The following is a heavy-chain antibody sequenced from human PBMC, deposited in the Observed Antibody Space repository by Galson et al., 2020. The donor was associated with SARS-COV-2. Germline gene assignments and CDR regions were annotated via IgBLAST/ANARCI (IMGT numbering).Heavy chain of an antibody. D-gene: IGHD3-10*01. J-gene: IGHJ4*02. Sequence: GESLKISCAASGFTFSDYAIHWVRQASGKGLEWVGHIRSKSNNYATAYAASVKGRFTISRDDPKNTAYLQMNSLKTEDTAVYYCARPRGSFSGTYIDYCGQGILVTVSS. CDR3: ARPRGSFSGTYIDY. V-gene: IGHV3-73*01. CDR2: IRSKSNNYAT. CDR1: GFTFSDYA.